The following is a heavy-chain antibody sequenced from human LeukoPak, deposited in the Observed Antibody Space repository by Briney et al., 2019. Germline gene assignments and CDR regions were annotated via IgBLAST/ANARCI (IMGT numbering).Heavy chain of an antibody. CDR3: ARERSPYCGGDCSHAFDY. CDR2: ISSSSSTI. V-gene: IGHV3-48*04. D-gene: IGHD2-21*02. CDR1: GFTFSSYS. Sequence: PGGSLRLSCAASGFTFSSYSMNWVRQAPGKGLEWVSYISSSSSTIYYADSVKGRFTISRDNAKISLYLQMNSLRAEDTAVYYCARERSPYCGGDCSHAFDYWGQGTLVTVSS. J-gene: IGHJ4*02.